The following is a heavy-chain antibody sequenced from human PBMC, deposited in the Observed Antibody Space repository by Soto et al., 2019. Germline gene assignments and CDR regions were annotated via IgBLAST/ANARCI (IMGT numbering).Heavy chain of an antibody. Sequence: GVSGKVSCKASGYNFTSYAMHWVRQAPVQRLEWMGWINAGNGNTKYSQKFQGRVTITRDTSTSTAYMELRSLRSDDTAVYYCATTAGYSGYDGAFDIWGQGTMVTVSS. J-gene: IGHJ3*02. D-gene: IGHD5-12*01. V-gene: IGHV1-3*01. CDR1: GYNFTSYA. CDR3: ATTAGYSGYDGAFDI. CDR2: INAGNGNT.